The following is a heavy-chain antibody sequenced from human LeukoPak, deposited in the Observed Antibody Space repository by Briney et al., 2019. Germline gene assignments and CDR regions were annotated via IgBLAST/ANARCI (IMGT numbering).Heavy chain of an antibody. V-gene: IGHV3-48*04. CDR1: GFTFSSYS. Sequence: GGSLRLSCAASGFTFSSYSMNWVRQAPGKGLEWVSYISSSSSTIYYADSVKGRFTISRDNAKNSLYLQMNSLRAEDTAVYYCARTSIGFDPWGQGTLVTVSS. J-gene: IGHJ5*02. CDR3: ARTSIGFDP. CDR2: ISSSSSTI.